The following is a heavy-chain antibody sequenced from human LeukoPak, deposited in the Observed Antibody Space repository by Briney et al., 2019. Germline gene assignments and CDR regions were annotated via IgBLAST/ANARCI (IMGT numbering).Heavy chain of an antibody. J-gene: IGHJ4*02. CDR2: IRYDGSNK. D-gene: IGHD3-10*01. V-gene: IGHV3-30*02. CDR3: AKDRRLRGYFDY. CDR1: GFTFSSYG. Sequence: GGSLRLSCAASGFTFSSYGMHWVRQAPGKGLEWVAFIRYDGSNKYYADSVKGRFTISRDNSKDTLYLQMNSLRAEDTAVYYCAKDRRLRGYFDYWGQGTLVTVSS.